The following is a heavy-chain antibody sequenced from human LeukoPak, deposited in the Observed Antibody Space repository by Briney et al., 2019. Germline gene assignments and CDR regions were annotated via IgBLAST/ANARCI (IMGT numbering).Heavy chain of an antibody. CDR2: TNTDGSIT. D-gene: IGHD1-26*01. V-gene: IGHV3-74*01. Sequence: GGSLRLSCAASGFSFSAYWMHWVRQVPGTGLVWVSRTNTDGSITDYADSVKGRFTISRDNAKDTLYLQMNSLRPEDTAVYYCGRDLGGRGGAWGQGTLVTVSS. J-gene: IGHJ5*02. CDR3: GRDLGGRGGA. CDR1: GFSFSAYW.